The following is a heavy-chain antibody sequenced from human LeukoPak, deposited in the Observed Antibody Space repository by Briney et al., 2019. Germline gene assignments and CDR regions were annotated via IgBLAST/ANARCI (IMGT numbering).Heavy chain of an antibody. J-gene: IGHJ4*02. CDR2: ISAYNGNT. Sequence: ASVKVSCKASGYTFTSYGISWVRQAPGQGLEWMGWISAYNGNTNYAQKLQGRVTMTIDTSTSTAYMELRSLRSDDTAVYYCARVSSSSWYGDYFDYWAQGTLVTVSS. CDR3: ARVSSSSWYGDYFDY. D-gene: IGHD6-13*01. V-gene: IGHV1-18*01. CDR1: GYTFTSYG.